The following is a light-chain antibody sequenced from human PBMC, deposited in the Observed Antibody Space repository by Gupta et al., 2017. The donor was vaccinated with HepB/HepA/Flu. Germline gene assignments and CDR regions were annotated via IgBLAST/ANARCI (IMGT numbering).Light chain of an antibody. J-gene: IGLJ2*01. CDR1: ALPKQY. Sequence: SYELTQPPSVSVSPGQTARIPCSGDALPKQYAYWYQQQPGQAPVLVIYKDSERPSGIPERFSGSSSGTTVTLTISGVQAEDEADYYCQSADSSGTSVVFCGGTKLTVL. CDR3: QSADSSGTSVV. CDR2: KDS. V-gene: IGLV3-25*03.